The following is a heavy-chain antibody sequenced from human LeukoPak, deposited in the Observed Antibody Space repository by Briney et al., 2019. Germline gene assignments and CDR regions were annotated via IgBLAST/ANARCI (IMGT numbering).Heavy chain of an antibody. Sequence: ASVKVSCKASGYTFTSYYMHWVRQAPGQGLEWMGIINPSGDSAIYAQKFQGRVTMTRDTSTSTVYMEPSSLRSEDTAVYYCARRGYSYGRPNWFDPWGQGTLVTVSS. V-gene: IGHV1-46*01. CDR2: INPSGDSA. J-gene: IGHJ5*02. CDR3: ARRGYSYGRPNWFDP. CDR1: GYTFTSYY. D-gene: IGHD5-18*01.